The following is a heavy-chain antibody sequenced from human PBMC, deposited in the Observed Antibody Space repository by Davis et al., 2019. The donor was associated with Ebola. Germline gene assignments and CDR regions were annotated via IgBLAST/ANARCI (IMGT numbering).Heavy chain of an antibody. Sequence: SETLSLTCTVSGGSISSSSYYWGWIRQPPGKGLEWIGSIYYSGSTYYNPSLKSRVTISVDTSKNQFSLKLSSVTAADTAVYYCARDQRYFDSYYYYYGMDVWGKGTTVTVSS. D-gene: IGHD3-9*01. CDR2: IYYSGST. CDR1: GGSISSSSYY. CDR3: ARDQRYFDSYYYYYGMDV. J-gene: IGHJ6*04. V-gene: IGHV4-39*07.